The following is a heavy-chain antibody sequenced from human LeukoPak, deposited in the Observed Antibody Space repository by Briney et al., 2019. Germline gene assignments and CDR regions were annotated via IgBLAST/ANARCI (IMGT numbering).Heavy chain of an antibody. V-gene: IGHV1-24*01. Sequence: ASVKVSCKVSGNTLTELSMHWVRQAPGKGLEWMGGFDPEHGETIYAQTFQDRVTMTEDTSTDTAYMELSSLRSEDTAVYYCAATGVGAKFRDAFDIWGQGTMVTVSS. CDR1: GNTLTELS. D-gene: IGHD1-26*01. J-gene: IGHJ3*02. CDR3: AATGVGAKFRDAFDI. CDR2: FDPEHGET.